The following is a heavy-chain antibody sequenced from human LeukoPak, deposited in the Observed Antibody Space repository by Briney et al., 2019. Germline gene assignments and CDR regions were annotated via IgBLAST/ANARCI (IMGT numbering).Heavy chain of an antibody. CDR2: IYYSGST. CDR3: ARARYKGHDAFDI. Sequence: SQTLSLTCTVSNDSINSGTSFWSWIRQPPGKGLEWIGYIYYSGSTNYNPSLKSRVTISVDTSKNQFSLKLSSVTAADTAVYYCARARYKGHDAFDIWGQGTMVTVSS. V-gene: IGHV4-61*01. J-gene: IGHJ3*02. CDR1: NDSINSGTSF. D-gene: IGHD3-9*01.